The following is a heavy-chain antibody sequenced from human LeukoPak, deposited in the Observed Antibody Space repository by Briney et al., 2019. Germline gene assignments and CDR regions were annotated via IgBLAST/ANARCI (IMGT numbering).Heavy chain of an antibody. CDR2: ISWDGGST. J-gene: IGHJ4*02. D-gene: IGHD3-22*01. CDR1: GFTFDDYT. V-gene: IGHV3-43*01. CDR3: ARSRGMISDSTLDY. Sequence: GGSLRLSCAASGFTFDDYTMHWVRQAPGKGLEWVSLISWDGGSTYYADSVKGRFTISRDNAKNSLYLQMNSLRAEDTALYYCARSRGMISDSTLDYWGQGTLVTVSS.